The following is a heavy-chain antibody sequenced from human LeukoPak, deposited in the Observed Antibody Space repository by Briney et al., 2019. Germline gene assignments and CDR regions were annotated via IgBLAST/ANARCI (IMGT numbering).Heavy chain of an antibody. CDR1: GGTFSSYA. CDR3: ARSVVTPIFDY. V-gene: IGHV1-69*11. J-gene: IGHJ4*02. CDR2: IIPILGSA. D-gene: IGHD4-23*01. Sequence: ASVKVSCKASGGTFSSYAISWVRQAPGQGLEWMGWIIPILGSANYAQSFQGRVTMTADESTSTAYMELSSLRSEDTAVYYCARSVVTPIFDYWGQGTLVTVSS.